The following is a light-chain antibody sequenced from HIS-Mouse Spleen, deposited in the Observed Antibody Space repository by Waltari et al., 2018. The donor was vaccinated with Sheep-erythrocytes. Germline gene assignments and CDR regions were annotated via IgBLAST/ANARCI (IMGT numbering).Light chain of an antibody. V-gene: IGLV3-1*01. CDR3: HAWDSSIGV. J-gene: IGLJ3*02. CDR1: KVGDKY. Sequence: SYELTQPPSVSVSPGQTASITCAGDKVGDKYACWYPQKPGHSPGLVIYQDGKRPSGIPRRFSRSNARNTATLNVSGSQTVEEADYYCHAWDSSIGVLGEWTELT. CDR2: QDG.